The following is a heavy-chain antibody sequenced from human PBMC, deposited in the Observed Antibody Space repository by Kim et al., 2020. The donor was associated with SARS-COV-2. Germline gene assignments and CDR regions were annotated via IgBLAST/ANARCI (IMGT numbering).Heavy chain of an antibody. J-gene: IGHJ5*02. D-gene: IGHD6-19*01. CDR3: ARVRAVGWFDP. CDR2: CI. Sequence: CIYSADSVKGRFTTSRDNAKNSLYLQMNSLRAEDTAVCYCARVRAVGWFDPWGQGTLVTVSS. V-gene: IGHV3-21*01.